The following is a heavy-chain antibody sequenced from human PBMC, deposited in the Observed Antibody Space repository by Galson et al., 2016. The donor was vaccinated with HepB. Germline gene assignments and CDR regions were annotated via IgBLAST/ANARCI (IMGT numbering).Heavy chain of an antibody. CDR2: ISYDGGNK. CDR3: ARVSRRAEVY. J-gene: IGHJ4*02. V-gene: IGHV3-30-3*01. CDR1: GFTFSSYA. Sequence: SLRLSCAASGFTFSSYAMHWVRQAPGKGLEWVAVISYDGGNKYYADSVKGRFTISRDDSKNTLYLQMKTLRAEDTAVYYCARVSRRAEVYWGQGTLVTVSS.